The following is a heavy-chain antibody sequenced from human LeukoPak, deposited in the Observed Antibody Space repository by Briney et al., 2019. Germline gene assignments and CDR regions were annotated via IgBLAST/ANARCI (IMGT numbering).Heavy chain of an antibody. CDR1: GYIFTDYY. J-gene: IGHJ4*02. CDR3: ARDLAPPPPRELDY. V-gene: IGHV1-2*06. CDR2: INPKSGGT. Sequence: GASVKVSCKASGYIFTDYYIHWVRQSHAQGLEWMGRINPKSGGTDDAQDFQGRVTMTRDSSINTVHLYLSSLTSDDTAVYYCARDLAPPPPRELDYRGQGSPGNGSP. D-gene: IGHD1-1*01.